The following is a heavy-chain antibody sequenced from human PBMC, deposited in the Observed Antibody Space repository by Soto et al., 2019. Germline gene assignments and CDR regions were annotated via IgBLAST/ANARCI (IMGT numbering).Heavy chain of an antibody. D-gene: IGHD3-22*01. CDR2: IDPSDSQT. Sequence: PGGALKTLRHGSGYRLAGHWITWGRQKPGKGAEWMGRIDPSDSQTYYSPSFRGHVTISVTKSITTVFLQWSSLRASDTAMYYCARQIYDSDTGPNFQYYFDSWGQGTPVTVSS. J-gene: IGHJ4*02. CDR3: ARQIYDSDTGPNFQYYFDS. CDR1: GYRLAGHW. V-gene: IGHV5-10-1*01.